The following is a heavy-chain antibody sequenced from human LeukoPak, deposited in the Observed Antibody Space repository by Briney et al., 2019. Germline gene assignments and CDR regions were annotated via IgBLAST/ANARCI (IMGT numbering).Heavy chain of an antibody. CDR1: GGSFSGYY. CDR2: INHSGST. J-gene: IGHJ4*02. D-gene: IGHD3-22*01. V-gene: IGHV4-34*01. Sequence: SETLSLTCAVYGGSFSGYYWSWIRQPPGKGLEWIGEINHSGSTNYNPSLKSRVTISVGTSKNQFSLKLSSVTAADTAVYYCASSPAGRNYYYDSSGYYSDYWGQGTLVTVSS. CDR3: ASSPAGRNYYYDSSGYYSDY.